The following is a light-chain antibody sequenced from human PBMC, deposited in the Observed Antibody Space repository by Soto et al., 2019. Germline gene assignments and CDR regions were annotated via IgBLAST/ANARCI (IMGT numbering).Light chain of an antibody. Sequence: EIVLTQSPATLSLSPGERATLSCRASQSFSTNLAWYQQKPGQAPRLLIYDGSKRATGIPARFSGSGSGTDFTLTISSLKPEDFAVYYCQQRFNWPLTFGGGTKV. CDR1: QSFSTN. CDR3: QQRFNWPLT. V-gene: IGKV3-11*01. J-gene: IGKJ4*01. CDR2: DGS.